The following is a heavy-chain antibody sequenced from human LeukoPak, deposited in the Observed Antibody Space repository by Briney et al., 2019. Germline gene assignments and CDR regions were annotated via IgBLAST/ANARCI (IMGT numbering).Heavy chain of an antibody. CDR1: GFTFSSYG. Sequence: GGSLRLSCAASGFTFSSYGMHWVRQAPGKGLEWVAFIRYDGSNKYYADSVKGRFTISRDNSKNMLYLQMTSLRVEDTADCATNSRRPHSYYMDVWGRGTTVTVAS. V-gene: IGHV3-30*02. CDR3: NSRRPHSYYMDV. J-gene: IGHJ6*03. CDR2: IRYDGSNK. D-gene: IGHD1-14*01.